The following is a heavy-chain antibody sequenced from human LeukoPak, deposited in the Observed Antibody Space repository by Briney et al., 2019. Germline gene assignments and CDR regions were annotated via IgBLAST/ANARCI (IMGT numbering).Heavy chain of an antibody. CDR1: GGSISSYY. CDR2: IYYSGST. CDR3: ARGEPYYDFWSGYYFDY. Sequence: PSETLSLTCTVSGGSISSYYLSWIRQPPGKGLEWIGYIYYSGSTNYNPSLKSRVTISVDTSKSQFSLKLSSVTAADTAVYYCARGEPYYDFWSGYYFDYWGQGTLVTVSS. J-gene: IGHJ4*02. D-gene: IGHD3-3*01. V-gene: IGHV4-59*01.